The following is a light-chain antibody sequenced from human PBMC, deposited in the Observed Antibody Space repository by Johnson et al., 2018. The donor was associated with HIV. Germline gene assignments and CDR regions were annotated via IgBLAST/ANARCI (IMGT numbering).Light chain of an antibody. Sequence: QSVLTQPPSVSAAPGQKVTISCSGSSSNIGNNYVSWYQQLPGTAPKLLIYENNKRPSGIPARFSGSTSGTSATLGITGLQTGDEADYYCGTWVGSLSACVFGTGTKVTVL. CDR3: GTWVGSLSACV. J-gene: IGLJ1*01. CDR1: SSNIGNNY. CDR2: ENN. V-gene: IGLV1-51*02.